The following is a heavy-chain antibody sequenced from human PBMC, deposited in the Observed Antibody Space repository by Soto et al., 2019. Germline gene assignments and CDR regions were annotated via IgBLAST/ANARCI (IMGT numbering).Heavy chain of an antibody. CDR2: IYYSGST. V-gene: IGHV4-30-4*01. D-gene: IGHD4-4*01. CDR3: ARVGSSNAIRPFDY. Sequence: QVQLQESGPGLVKPSQTLSLTCTVSGGSISSGDYYWSWIRQPPGKGLEWIGYIYYSGSTYYNPSLQRPVTPSSVPAKVPFALKLTSVTAADTAVYYCARVGSSNAIRPFDYWGQGTLVTVSS. J-gene: IGHJ4*02. CDR1: GGSISSGDYY.